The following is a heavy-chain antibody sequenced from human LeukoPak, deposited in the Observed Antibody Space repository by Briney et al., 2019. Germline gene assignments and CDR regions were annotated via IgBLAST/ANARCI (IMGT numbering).Heavy chain of an antibody. Sequence: SETLSLTCAVYGGSFSGYYWSWIRQPTGKGLEWIGEINHSGSTNYNPSLKSRVTISVDTSKNQFSLKLSSVTAADTAVYYCAMQCSGGSCYHDLTDYWGQGTLVTVSS. CDR3: AMQCSGGSCYHDLTDY. V-gene: IGHV4-34*01. CDR2: INHSGST. J-gene: IGHJ4*02. CDR1: GGSFSGYY. D-gene: IGHD2-15*01.